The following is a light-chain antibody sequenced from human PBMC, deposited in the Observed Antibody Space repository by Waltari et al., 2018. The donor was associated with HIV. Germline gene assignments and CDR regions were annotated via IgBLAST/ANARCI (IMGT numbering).Light chain of an antibody. J-gene: IGKJ2*01. V-gene: IGKV1-39*01. Sequence: DIQMTQSPSSLSASVGAGVTITCRASQSISKYLNWYQHKPGKAPKLLLQTTASLQRGVPSRFRGSGSGTDFTLTISNLQFEDFATYYCQQSYTSPHTFGQGTNLEI. CDR3: QQSYTSPHT. CDR2: TTA. CDR1: QSISKY.